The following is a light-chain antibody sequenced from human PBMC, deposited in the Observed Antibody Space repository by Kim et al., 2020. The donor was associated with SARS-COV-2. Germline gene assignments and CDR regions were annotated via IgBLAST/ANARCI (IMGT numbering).Light chain of an antibody. CDR2: GAS. Sequence: SPVESASLSCSACQSVGNSYIAWYQQKPGQAPRLLIYGASRRATGIPDRFSGSGSGTDFTLTISRLEPEDFAVFYCQQYFTSPITFGQGTRLEIK. V-gene: IGKV3-20*01. J-gene: IGKJ5*01. CDR3: QQYFTSPIT. CDR1: QSVGNSY.